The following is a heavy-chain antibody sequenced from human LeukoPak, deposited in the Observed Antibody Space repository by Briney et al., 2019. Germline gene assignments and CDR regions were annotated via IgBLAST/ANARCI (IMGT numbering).Heavy chain of an antibody. D-gene: IGHD5-24*01. CDR2: INPSGGST. V-gene: IGHV1-46*01. Sequence: ASVKVSCKASGYTFTNYYMHWVRQAPGQGLEWMGIINPSGGSTSYAQNFQGRVTMTRDTSTSTVYMELNSLRSEDTAVYYCAREGYNYGDDAFDIWGQGTMVTVSS. CDR1: GYTFTNYY. J-gene: IGHJ3*02. CDR3: AREGYNYGDDAFDI.